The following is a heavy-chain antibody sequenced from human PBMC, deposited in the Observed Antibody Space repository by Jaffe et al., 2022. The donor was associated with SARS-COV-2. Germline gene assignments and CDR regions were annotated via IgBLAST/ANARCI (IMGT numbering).Heavy chain of an antibody. CDR2: ISSSSSTI. J-gene: IGHJ6*03. V-gene: IGHV3-48*01. CDR3: ARDRWGTVTSWADYYYYYMDV. CDR1: GFTFSSYS. Sequence: EVQLVESGGGLVQPGGSLRLSCAASGFTFSSYSMNWVRQAPGKGLEWVSYISSSSSTIYYADSVKGRFTISRDNAKNSLYLQMNSLRAEDTAVYYCARDRWGTVTSWADYYYYYMDVWGKGTTVTVSS. D-gene: IGHD4-17*01.